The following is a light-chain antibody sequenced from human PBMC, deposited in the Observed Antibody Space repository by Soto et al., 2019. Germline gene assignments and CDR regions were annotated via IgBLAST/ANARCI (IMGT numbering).Light chain of an antibody. CDR2: EVN. Sequence: QSALTQPPSVSGSPGQSVTISCTGTSSDVGSYNRVSWYQQPPGTAPKLMIFEVNNRPSGVPDRFSGSKSGNTASLTISGLQPEDDADYYCSSYTSSSTHVFGTGTKVTVL. V-gene: IGLV2-18*02. J-gene: IGLJ1*01. CDR1: SSDVGSYNR. CDR3: SSYTSSSTHV.